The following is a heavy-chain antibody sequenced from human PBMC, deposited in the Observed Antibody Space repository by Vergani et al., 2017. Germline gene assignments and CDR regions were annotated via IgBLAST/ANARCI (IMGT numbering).Heavy chain of an antibody. CDR3: ATEPFAGYYDSSGTDSFDI. V-gene: IGHV1-24*01. D-gene: IGHD3-22*01. CDR2: FDPEDGET. J-gene: IGHJ3*02. Sequence: QVQLVQSGAEVKKPGASVKVSCKVSGYTLTELSMHWVRQAPGKGLEWMGGFDPEDGETIYAQKFQGRVTMTEDTSTDTAYMELSSLRSEDTAVYYCATEPFAGYYDSSGTDSFDIWGQGTMVTVSS. CDR1: GYTLTELS.